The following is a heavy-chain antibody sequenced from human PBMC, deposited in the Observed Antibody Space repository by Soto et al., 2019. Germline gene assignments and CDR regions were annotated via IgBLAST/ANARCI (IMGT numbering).Heavy chain of an antibody. CDR2: INHSGST. CDR3: ARAYYYDSSGSPLSL. Sequence: QVQLQQWGAGLLKPSETLSLTCAVYGGSFSGYYWSWIRQPPGKGLEWIGEINHSGSTNYNPSLKSRVTISVDPSKNQFSLKLSSVTAADPAVYYCARAYYYDSSGSPLSLWGQGTMVTVSS. CDR1: GGSFSGYY. J-gene: IGHJ3*01. D-gene: IGHD3-22*01. V-gene: IGHV4-34*01.